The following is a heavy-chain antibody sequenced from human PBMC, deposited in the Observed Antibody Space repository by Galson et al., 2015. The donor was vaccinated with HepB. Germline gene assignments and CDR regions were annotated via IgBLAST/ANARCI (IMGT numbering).Heavy chain of an antibody. CDR1: GFTFSSYA. CDR2: ISGSGGST. V-gene: IGHV3-23*01. Sequence: SLRLSCAASGFTFSSYAMSWVRQAPGKGLEWVSAISGSGGSTYYADSVKGRFTISRDNSKNTLYLQMNSLRAEDTAVYYCAKEEGNYDFWGGYSNYYYGMDVWGQGTTVTVSS. CDR3: AKEEGNYDFWGGYSNYYYGMDV. J-gene: IGHJ6*02. D-gene: IGHD3-3*01.